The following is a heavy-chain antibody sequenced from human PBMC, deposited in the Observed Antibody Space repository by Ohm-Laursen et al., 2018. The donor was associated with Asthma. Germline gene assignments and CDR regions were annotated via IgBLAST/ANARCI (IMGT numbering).Heavy chain of an antibody. CDR2: IIPIFGTA. Sequence: SANLSPTASGGTFSSYAISWVRQAPGQGLGWRGGIIPIFGTANYAQKFQGRVTFTADKSTGTAYMELSLLRSEDTAVYFRARDQDPPYSCSWYISFRHWGQGTLVTVSS. CDR3: ARDQDPPYSCSWYISFRH. V-gene: IGHV1-69*06. J-gene: IGHJ1*01. D-gene: IGHD6-13*01. CDR1: GGTFSSYA.